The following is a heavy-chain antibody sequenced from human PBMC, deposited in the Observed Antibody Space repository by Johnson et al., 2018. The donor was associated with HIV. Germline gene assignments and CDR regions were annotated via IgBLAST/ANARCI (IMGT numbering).Heavy chain of an antibody. Sequence: QMQLVESGGGVVQPGRSLRLSCAASGFTFSSYGMHWVRQAPGKGLEWVAVIWYDGSNKYYADSVKGRFTISRDNSKNTLYLQMNSLRAEATAVYYCARSPICTGGVCWRSAFDIWGQGTMVTVSS. D-gene: IGHD2-8*02. J-gene: IGHJ3*02. CDR3: ARSPICTGGVCWRSAFDI. V-gene: IGHV3-33*01. CDR2: IWYDGSNK. CDR1: GFTFSSYG.